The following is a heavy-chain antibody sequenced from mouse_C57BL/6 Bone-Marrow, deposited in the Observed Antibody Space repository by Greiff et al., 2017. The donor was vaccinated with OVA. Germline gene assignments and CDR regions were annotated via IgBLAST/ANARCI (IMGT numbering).Heavy chain of an antibody. CDR3: ARRVLRRDGVFAY. Sequence: QVQLQQPGAELVKPGASVKLSCKASGYTFTSYWMHWVKQRPGQGLEWIGMIHPNSGSTNYNEKFKSKATLTVDKSSSTAYMQLSSLTSEDSAVYYCARRVLRRDGVFAYWGQGTLVTVSA. CDR1: GYTFTSYW. V-gene: IGHV1-64*01. J-gene: IGHJ3*01. CDR2: IHPNSGST. D-gene: IGHD1-1*01.